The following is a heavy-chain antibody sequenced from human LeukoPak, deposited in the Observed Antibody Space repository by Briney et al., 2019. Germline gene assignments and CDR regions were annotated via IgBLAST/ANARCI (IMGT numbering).Heavy chain of an antibody. J-gene: IGHJ3*02. CDR1: GFTFSSYG. D-gene: IGHD1-1*01. V-gene: IGHV3-33*06. Sequence: GGSLRLSCAASGFTFSSYGMHWVRQAPGKGLEWEAVIWYDGSNKYYADSVKGRFTISRDNSKNTLYLQMNSLRAEDTAVYYCAKDVAPNWNDDAFDIWGQGTMVTVSS. CDR2: IWYDGSNK. CDR3: AKDVAPNWNDDAFDI.